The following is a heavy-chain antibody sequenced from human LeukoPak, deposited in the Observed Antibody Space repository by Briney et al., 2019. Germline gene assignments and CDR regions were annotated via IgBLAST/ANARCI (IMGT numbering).Heavy chain of an antibody. D-gene: IGHD4-11*01. Sequence: ASVKVSCKASGYTFTSYYMHWVRQAPGQGLEWMGIINPSGGSTSYAQKLQGRVTMTRDTSTSTVYMELSSLRSEDTAVYYCAGDGAEVTTSFDWFDPWGQGTLVTVSS. CDR1: GYTFTSYY. CDR2: INPSGGST. V-gene: IGHV1-46*01. J-gene: IGHJ5*02. CDR3: AGDGAEVTTSFDWFDP.